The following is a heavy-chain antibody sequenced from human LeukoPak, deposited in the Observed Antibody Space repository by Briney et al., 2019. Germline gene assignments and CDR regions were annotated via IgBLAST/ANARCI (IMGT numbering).Heavy chain of an antibody. CDR2: ISSSSSYI. J-gene: IGHJ6*02. D-gene: IGHD2-2*02. Sequence: GGSLRLSCAASGFAFSSYSMNWVRQAPGKGLEWVSSISSSSSYIYYADSVKGRFTISRDNAKNSLYLQMNSLRAEDTAVYYCARVLVPAAIDYYFYGMDVWGQGTTVTVSS. CDR3: ARVLVPAAIDYYFYGMDV. CDR1: GFAFSSYS. V-gene: IGHV3-21*01.